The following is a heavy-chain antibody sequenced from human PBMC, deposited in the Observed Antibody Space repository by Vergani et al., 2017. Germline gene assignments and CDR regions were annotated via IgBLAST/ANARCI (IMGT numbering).Heavy chain of an antibody. J-gene: IGHJ3*02. D-gene: IGHD3-16*02. CDR3: ARPTFGGVIVNFAFDI. CDR2: INPNSGGT. V-gene: IGHV1-2*02. Sequence: QVQLVQSGAEVKKPGASVKVSCKASGYTFTGYYMHWVRQAPGQGLEWMGWINPNSGGTNYAQKFQGRVTMTRDTSISTAYMELSRLRSDDTAVYYCARPTFGGVIVNFAFDIWGQGTMVTVSS. CDR1: GYTFTGYY.